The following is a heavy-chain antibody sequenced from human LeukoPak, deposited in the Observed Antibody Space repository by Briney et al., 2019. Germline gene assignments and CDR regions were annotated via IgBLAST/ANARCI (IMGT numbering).Heavy chain of an antibody. CDR1: GYTFTGYY. D-gene: IGHD6-19*01. CDR2: INPNSGGT. CDR3: ARDPPGRIAVAEYYFDY. Sequence: GASVTVSCKASGYTFTGYYIHWVRQAPGQGLEWMGWINPNSGGTNYAQKFQGRVTMTRDTSISTAYMELSRLRSDDTAVYYCARDPPGRIAVAEYYFDYWGQGTLVTVSS. J-gene: IGHJ4*02. V-gene: IGHV1-2*02.